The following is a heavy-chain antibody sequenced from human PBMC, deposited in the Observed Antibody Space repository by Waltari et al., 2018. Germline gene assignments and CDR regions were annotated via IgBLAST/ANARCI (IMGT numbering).Heavy chain of an antibody. J-gene: IGHJ4*02. V-gene: IGHV1-69*01. D-gene: IGHD4-17*01. CDR3: ASTVTTPCFDY. CDR1: GYTFTGYY. CDR2: IIPILGTV. Sequence: QVQLVQPGAEVKKPGASVKVSCKASGYTFTGYYMHWVRQAPGQGLEWMSEIIPILGTVNYAEKYPSRVTITADESTSTAYMELSSLGSEDAAVYYCASTVTTPCFDYWGQGTLVTVSS.